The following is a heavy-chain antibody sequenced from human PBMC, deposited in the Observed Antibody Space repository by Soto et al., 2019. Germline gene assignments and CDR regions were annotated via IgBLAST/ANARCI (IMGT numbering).Heavy chain of an antibody. V-gene: IGHV1-18*01. CDR2: ISAYNGDT. CDR3: ARVWGSYQAPSGGAGFDP. J-gene: IGHJ5*02. D-gene: IGHD3-16*02. CDR1: GFTFSSYW. Sequence: VYLVESGGGLVQPGASLRLSCAASGFTFSSYWMTWVRQAPGRGLEWMGWISAYNGDTNYAQKFQGRVTMTTNTSTTTAYLELRSLRSDDTAVYYCARVWGSYQAPSGGAGFDPWGQGTLVTVSS.